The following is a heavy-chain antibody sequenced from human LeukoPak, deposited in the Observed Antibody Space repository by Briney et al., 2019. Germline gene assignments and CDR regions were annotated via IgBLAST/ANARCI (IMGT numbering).Heavy chain of an antibody. CDR1: GGSFSGYY. J-gene: IGHJ5*02. Sequence: SETLSLTCAVYGGSFSGYYWSWIRQPPGKGLEWIGSIYYSGSTYYNPSLKSRVTISVDTSKNQFSLKLSSVTAADTAVYYCARRTLVVPAAQPYNWFDPWGQGTLVTVSS. CDR3: ARRTLVVPAAQPYNWFDP. D-gene: IGHD2-2*01. CDR2: IYYSGST. V-gene: IGHV4-34*01.